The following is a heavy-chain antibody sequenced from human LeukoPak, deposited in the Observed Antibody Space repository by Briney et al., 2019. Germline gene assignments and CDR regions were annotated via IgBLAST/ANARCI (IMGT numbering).Heavy chain of an antibody. CDR1: GFTFSSYA. CDR2: ISGSGGST. CDR3: AKGGYSSGWSREDGMDV. J-gene: IGHJ6*02. Sequence: PGGSLRLSCAASGFTFSSYAMSWVRQAPGKGLEWVSAISGSGGSTYYADSVKGRFTISRDNSKNTLYLQMNSLRAEDTAVYYCAKGGYSSGWSREDGMDVWGQGTMVTVSS. D-gene: IGHD6-19*01. V-gene: IGHV3-23*01.